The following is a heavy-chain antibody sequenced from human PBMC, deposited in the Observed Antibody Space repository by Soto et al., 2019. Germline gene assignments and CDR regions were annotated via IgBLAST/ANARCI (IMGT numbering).Heavy chain of an antibody. J-gene: IGHJ3*02. CDR3: ARDLNPGDDAFDI. CDR2: ISYDGSNK. V-gene: IGHV3-30-3*01. CDR1: GFTFSSYA. Sequence: VQLVESGGGLVQPGGSLRLSCAASGFTFSSYAMHWVRQAPGKGLEWVAVISYDGSNKYYADSVKGRFTISRDNAKNALYLQMNSLRDEDTAVYYCARDLNPGDDAFDIWGQGTMVTVSS.